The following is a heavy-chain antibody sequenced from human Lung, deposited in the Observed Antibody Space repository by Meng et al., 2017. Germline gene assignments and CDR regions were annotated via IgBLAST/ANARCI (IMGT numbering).Heavy chain of an antibody. CDR3: ARGPTTMAHDFDY. D-gene: IGHD4-11*01. CDR1: GGSFSDYY. J-gene: IGHJ4*02. V-gene: IGHV4-34*01. CDR2: INHSGST. Sequence: VPLHAWGAGLLKPSETPSLTCVVSGGSFSDYYWSWIRQPPGKGLEWIGEINHSGSTNYNPSLESRATISVDTSQNNLSLKLSSVTAADSAVYYCARGPTTMAHDFDYWGQGTLVTVSS.